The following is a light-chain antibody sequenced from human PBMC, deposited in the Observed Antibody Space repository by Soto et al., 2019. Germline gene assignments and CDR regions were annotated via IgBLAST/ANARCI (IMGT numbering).Light chain of an antibody. CDR2: DAS. CDR3: QQRSNWPIT. Sequence: EILLTPSPSTVSFSPFERPTLSCRASQIVSSYLAWYQHKPGQAPRLLIYDASNRATGIPARFSGSGSGTDFTLTISSLEPEDFAVYYCQQRSNWPITFGQGTRLEIK. J-gene: IGKJ5*01. V-gene: IGKV3-11*01. CDR1: QIVSSY.